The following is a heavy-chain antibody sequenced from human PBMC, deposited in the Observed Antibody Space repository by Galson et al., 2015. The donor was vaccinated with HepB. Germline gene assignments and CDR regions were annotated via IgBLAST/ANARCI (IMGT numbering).Heavy chain of an antibody. J-gene: IGHJ4*02. CDR2: IAVGSGKT. CDR1: GYTFTNSA. D-gene: IGHD1-26*01. Sequence: SVKVSCKASGYTFTNSAMQWVRQARGERLEWIGWIAVGSGKTNYAQKFQERVTITRDMSTSTAYMELSSLRSEDTAVYYCAAELGVGATTISAGVFDYWGQGTLVTVSS. V-gene: IGHV1-58*02. CDR3: AAELGVGATTISAGVFDY.